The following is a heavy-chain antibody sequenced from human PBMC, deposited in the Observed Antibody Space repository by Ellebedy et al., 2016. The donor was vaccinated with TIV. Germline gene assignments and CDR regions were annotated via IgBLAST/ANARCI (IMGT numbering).Heavy chain of an antibody. CDR1: GFPFSRYW. J-gene: IGHJ4*02. Sequence: PGGSLRLSCAVSGFPFSRYWMSWVRQAPGKGLEWVANIKQDGSEKDYVDSVKGRFTISRDTSKNTLFLQMNSLRAEDTAVYYCAKVGGDSGRIKNFDYWGQGTLVTVSS. CDR2: IKQDGSEK. CDR3: AKVGGDSGRIKNFDY. D-gene: IGHD3-10*01. V-gene: IGHV3-7*03.